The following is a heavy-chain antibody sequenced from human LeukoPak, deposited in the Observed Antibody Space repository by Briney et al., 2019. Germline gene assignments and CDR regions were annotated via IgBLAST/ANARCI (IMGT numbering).Heavy chain of an antibody. CDR1: GFTFSSFA. V-gene: IGHV3-23*01. D-gene: IGHD6-19*01. CDR2: ISASGGTT. CDR3: AKDGRGSHSSGSYFDS. Sequence: SGGSLRLSCAASGFTFSSFAMSWVRQAPGKGLEWVSSISASGGTTFYADSAKGRFTISRDNSKNTLYLQMNSLRAEDTAVYYCAKDGRGSHSSGSYFDSWGQGTLVTVSS. J-gene: IGHJ4*02.